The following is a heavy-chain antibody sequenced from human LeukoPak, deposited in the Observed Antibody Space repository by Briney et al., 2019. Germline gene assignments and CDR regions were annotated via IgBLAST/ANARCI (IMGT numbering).Heavy chain of an antibody. D-gene: IGHD6-19*01. CDR3: TTGLIAVTSGGYFDY. J-gene: IGHJ4*02. CDR1: GFTFSGAW. V-gene: IGHV3-15*01. Sequence: GGSLRLSCAASGFTFSGAWMSWVRQAPGKGLEWVGRIKSKTDGGTTDYAAPVKGRFTISRDDSKNTVYLQMNSLKTEDTALYYCTTGLIAVTSGGYFDYWGQGTLVTVSS. CDR2: IKSKTDGGTT.